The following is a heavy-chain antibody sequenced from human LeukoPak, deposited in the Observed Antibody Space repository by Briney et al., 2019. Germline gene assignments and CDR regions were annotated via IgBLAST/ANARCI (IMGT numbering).Heavy chain of an antibody. D-gene: IGHD3-10*01. J-gene: IGHJ6*02. CDR3: ARVDVGDYYYGMDV. CDR2: INHSGNT. V-gene: IGHV4-34*01. Sequence: SETLSLTCAVYGGSFSGYYWSWIRQPPGKGLEWIGEINHSGNTNYNPSLKSRVTISVDTSKNQFSLKLSSVTAADTAVYYCARVDVGDYYYGMDVWGQGTTVTVSS. CDR1: GGSFSGYY.